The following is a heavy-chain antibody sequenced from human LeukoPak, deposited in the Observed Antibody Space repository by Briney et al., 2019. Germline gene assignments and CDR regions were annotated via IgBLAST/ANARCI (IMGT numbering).Heavy chain of an antibody. V-gene: IGHV4-59*08. CDR3: ARQNEAYRGGDCYNNWFDP. CDR2: IYYSGST. J-gene: IGHJ5*02. D-gene: IGHD2-21*02. Sequence: SETLSLTCTVSGGFISSYYWSWIRQPPGKGLEWIGYIYYSGSTNYNPSLKSRVTISVDTSKNQFSLKLSSVTAADTAVYYCARQNEAYRGGDCYNNWFDPWGQGTLVTVSS. CDR1: GGFISSYY.